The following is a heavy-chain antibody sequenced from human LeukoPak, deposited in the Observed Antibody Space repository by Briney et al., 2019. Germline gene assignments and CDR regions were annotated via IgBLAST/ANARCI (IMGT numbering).Heavy chain of an antibody. V-gene: IGHV3-33*08. CDR2: IWYDGSNK. D-gene: IGHD3-9*01. CDR3: ARDPHVLRYFDWPYFDY. CDR1: GFTFSSSA. J-gene: IGHJ4*02. Sequence: PGGSLRLSCAASGFTFSSSAMSWVRQAPGKGLEWVAVIWYDGSNKYYADSVKGRFTISRDNSKNTLYLQMNSLRAEDTAVYYCARDPHVLRYFDWPYFDYWGQGTLVTVSS.